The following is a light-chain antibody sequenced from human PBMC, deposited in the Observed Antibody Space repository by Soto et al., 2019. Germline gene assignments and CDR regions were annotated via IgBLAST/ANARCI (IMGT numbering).Light chain of an antibody. CDR1: SSDVGGYNF. CDR3: SSYTTSSTVV. CDR2: GVS. Sequence: QSALTQPASVFGSPGQSITISCTGTSSDVGGYNFVSWYQQHPGKAPKLMIYGVSSRPSGVSNRFSGSKSGNTASLTISGLQPEDEADYYCSSYTTSSTVVFGTGTKVTVL. J-gene: IGLJ1*01. V-gene: IGLV2-14*03.